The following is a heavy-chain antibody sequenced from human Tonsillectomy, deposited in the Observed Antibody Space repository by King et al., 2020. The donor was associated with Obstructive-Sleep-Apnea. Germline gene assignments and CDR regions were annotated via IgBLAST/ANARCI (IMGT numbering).Heavy chain of an antibody. J-gene: IGHJ4*02. V-gene: IGHV4-39*07. D-gene: IGHD6-13*01. Sequence: QLQESGPGLVKPSETLSLTCTVSGGSISSSGYYWGWIRQPPGKGLEWIGSIDYSGSTYYNPSLKSRVTISVDTSKNQFSLKLSSVTAADTAVYYCDRVPLPYSSSFKWGQGTLVTVSS. CDR1: GGSISSSGYY. CDR2: IDYSGST. CDR3: DRVPLPYSSSFK.